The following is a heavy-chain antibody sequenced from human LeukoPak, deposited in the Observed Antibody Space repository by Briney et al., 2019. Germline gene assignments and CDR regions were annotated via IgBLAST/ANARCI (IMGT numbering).Heavy chain of an antibody. J-gene: IGHJ5*02. CDR2: IYHSGST. CDR3: ARGLSYCSGGSCYSNWFDP. V-gene: IGHV4-30-2*01. D-gene: IGHD2-15*01. CDR1: GGSISSGGYY. Sequence: SETLSLTCTVSGGSISSGGYYWSWIRQPPGKGLEWIGYIYHSGSTYYNPSLKSRVTISVDRSKNQFSLRLSSMTAADTAVYYCARGLSYCSGGSCYSNWFDPWGQGTLVTVSS.